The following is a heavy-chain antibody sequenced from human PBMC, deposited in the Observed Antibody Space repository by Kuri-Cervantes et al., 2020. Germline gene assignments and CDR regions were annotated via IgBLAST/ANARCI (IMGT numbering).Heavy chain of an antibody. CDR1: GYTFTGYY. J-gene: IGHJ6*02. CDR2: INPNSGGT. Sequence: ASVKVSCKASGYTFTGYYMHWVRQAPGQGLEWMGWINPNSGGTNYAQKFQGRVTMTRDTSISTAYMELSRLRSEDTAVYYCARGLPRGVVTPSYYYYGMDVWGQGTTVTVSS. D-gene: IGHD3-3*01. V-gene: IGHV1-2*02. CDR3: ARGLPRGVVTPSYYYYGMDV.